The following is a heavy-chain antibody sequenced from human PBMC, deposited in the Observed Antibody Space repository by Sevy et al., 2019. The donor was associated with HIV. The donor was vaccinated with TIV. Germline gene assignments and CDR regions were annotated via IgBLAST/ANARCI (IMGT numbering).Heavy chain of an antibody. CDR3: ARQAWITGTTRHFQY. CDR1: GYSISSGYF. CDR2: IHQSGST. D-gene: IGHD1-7*01. V-gene: IGHV4-38-2*01. J-gene: IGHJ1*01. Sequence: SETLSLTCGVSGYSISSGYFWGWIRQPPGKGLERIGTIHQSGSTYYNPSLKSRVTISVDTSKNQFSLNLSSVTAADTAVCYCARQAWITGTTRHFQYWGQGTLVTVSS.